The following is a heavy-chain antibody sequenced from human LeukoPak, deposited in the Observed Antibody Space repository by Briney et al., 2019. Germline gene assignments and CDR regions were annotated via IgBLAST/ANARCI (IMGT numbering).Heavy chain of an antibody. CDR3: GRGVRSGSRYGMDV. CDR2: INHSGST. D-gene: IGHD3-3*01. J-gene: IGHJ6*02. CDR1: GGSFSGYY. V-gene: IGHV4-34*01. Sequence: SETLSLTCAVYGGSFSGYYWSWIRQPPGKGLEWIGEINHSGSTNYNPSLKSRVTISVDTSKNQFSLKLSSVTAADTAVYYCGRGVRSGSRYGMDVWGRGTTATVSS.